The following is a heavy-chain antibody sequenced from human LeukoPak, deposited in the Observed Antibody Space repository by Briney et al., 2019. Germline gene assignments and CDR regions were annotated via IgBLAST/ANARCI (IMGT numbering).Heavy chain of an antibody. J-gene: IGHJ6*03. CDR2: IYSGGST. V-gene: IGHV3-53*01. CDR3: ASGSGSYRTPYYYMDV. D-gene: IGHD3-10*01. CDR1: GFTVSSKY. Sequence: GGSLRLSGAASGFTVSSKYMSWVRQAQGKGMEWVSVIYSGGSTYYADSVKGRFTISRDNSKNTLYLQMNSLRAEDTAVYYCASGSGSYRTPYYYMDVWGTGTTVTVSS.